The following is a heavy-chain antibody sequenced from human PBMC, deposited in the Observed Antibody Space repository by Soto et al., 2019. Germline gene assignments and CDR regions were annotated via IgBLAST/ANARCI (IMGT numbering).Heavy chain of an antibody. D-gene: IGHD2-2*02. J-gene: IGHJ5*02. CDR2: ISAYNGNT. V-gene: IGHV1-18*01. Sequence: ASVKVSCKASGYTFTCYGSSWVRQALGQGLEWMGWISAYNGNTNYAQKLQGRVTMTTDTSTSTAYMELRSLRSDDTAVYYCARDSYTAPRSWFDPWGQGTLVTVSS. CDR3: ARDSYTAPRSWFDP. CDR1: GYTFTCYG.